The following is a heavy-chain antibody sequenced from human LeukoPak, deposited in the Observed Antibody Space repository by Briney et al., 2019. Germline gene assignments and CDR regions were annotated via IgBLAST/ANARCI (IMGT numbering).Heavy chain of an antibody. CDR1: GGSISSSSYY. CDR2: IYYSGST. V-gene: IGHV4-39*07. CDR3: ARGGLGNHKFFDI. J-gene: IGHJ3*02. Sequence: PSETLSLTCTVSGGSISSSSYYWGWIRQPPGKGLEWIGSIYYSGSTYYNSSLKSRVTISVDTSKNQFSLKLNSVTAADTAVYFCARGGLGNHKFFDIWGQGTMVTVSS. D-gene: IGHD1-14*01.